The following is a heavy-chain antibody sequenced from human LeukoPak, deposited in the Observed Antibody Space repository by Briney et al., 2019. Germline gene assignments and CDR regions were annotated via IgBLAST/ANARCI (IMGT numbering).Heavy chain of an antibody. Sequence: SGPTLVNPTQTLTLTCTFSGFSLSTPGVGVGWIRQPPGKALEWLALLYWDGDKRYSPSLKSRLTITKDTSKNQVVLTMTDMDPVDTATYYCAHRYCSGGSCYLTGDFDYWGQGTLVTVSS. D-gene: IGHD2-15*01. CDR2: LYWDGDK. V-gene: IGHV2-5*02. CDR1: GFSLSTPGVG. CDR3: AHRYCSGGSCYLTGDFDY. J-gene: IGHJ4*02.